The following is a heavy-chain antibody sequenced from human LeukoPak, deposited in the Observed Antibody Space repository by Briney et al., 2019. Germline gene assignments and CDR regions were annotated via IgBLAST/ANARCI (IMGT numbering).Heavy chain of an antibody. CDR2: MNPNSGNT. J-gene: IGHJ4*02. CDR3: AREASGSYYQNDY. V-gene: IGHV1-8*01. CDR1: GYTFTSYD. D-gene: IGHD1-26*01. Sequence: ASVKVSCKASGYTFTSYDINWVRQATGQGLEWMGWMNPNSGNTGYAQKFQGRVTMTRNTSISTAYMERSSLRSEDTAVYYCAREASGSYYQNDYWGQGTLVTVSS.